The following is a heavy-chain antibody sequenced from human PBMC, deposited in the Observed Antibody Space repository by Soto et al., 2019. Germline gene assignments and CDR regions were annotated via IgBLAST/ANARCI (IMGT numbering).Heavy chain of an antibody. V-gene: IGHV1-3*01. D-gene: IGHD6-19*01. J-gene: IGHJ4*02. Sequence: ASVKVSCKASGYTFTSYAMHWVRQAPGQRLEWMGWINAGNGNTKYSQKFQGRVTITRDTSASTAYMELSSLRSEDTAVYYCAREGDSSGWTGYYFDYWGQGTPVTVSS. CDR3: AREGDSSGWTGYYFDY. CDR2: INAGNGNT. CDR1: GYTFTSYA.